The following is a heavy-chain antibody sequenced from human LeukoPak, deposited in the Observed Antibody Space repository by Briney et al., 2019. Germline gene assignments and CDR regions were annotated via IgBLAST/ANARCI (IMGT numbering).Heavy chain of an antibody. D-gene: IGHD1-26*01. J-gene: IGHJ6*02. Sequence: GGSLRLSCAASGLTVNSNFMSWVRQAPGKGLECVSVMYSGGRTFYADSVRGRFTISRDNSKNTLNLQMNSLRAGDTAVYYCARDASPISEGDGLDVWGQGTTVTVSS. CDR1: GLTVNSNF. V-gene: IGHV3-66*01. CDR3: ARDASPISEGDGLDV. CDR2: MYSGGRT.